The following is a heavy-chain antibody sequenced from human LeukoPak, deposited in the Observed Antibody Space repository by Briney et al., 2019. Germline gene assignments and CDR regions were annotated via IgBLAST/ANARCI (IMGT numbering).Heavy chain of an antibody. D-gene: IGHD3-3*01. J-gene: IGHJ4*02. CDR1: GYTFTGYY. V-gene: IGHV1-2*02. CDR3: AVRFLEWSFDY. Sequence: ASVKVSCEASGYTFTGYYMHWVRQAPGQGLEWMGWINPNSGGTNYAQKFQGRVTMTRDTSISTAYMALSRLRSDDTAVYYCAVRFLEWSFDYWGQGTLVTVSS. CDR2: INPNSGGT.